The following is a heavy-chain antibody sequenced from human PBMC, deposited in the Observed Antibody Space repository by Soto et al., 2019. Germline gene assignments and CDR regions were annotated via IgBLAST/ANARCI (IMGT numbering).Heavy chain of an antibody. D-gene: IGHD6-13*01. Sequence: QVQLQQWGAGLLKPSETLSLTCAVYGGSFSGYYWSWIRQPPGKGLEWIGEINHSGSTNYNPSLKCRVTISVDTSKNQFSLKLSSVTAADTAVYYCARRHRYSSSWLGWYFDYWGQGTLVTVSS. CDR2: INHSGST. CDR1: GGSFSGYY. CDR3: ARRHRYSSSWLGWYFDY. J-gene: IGHJ4*02. V-gene: IGHV4-34*01.